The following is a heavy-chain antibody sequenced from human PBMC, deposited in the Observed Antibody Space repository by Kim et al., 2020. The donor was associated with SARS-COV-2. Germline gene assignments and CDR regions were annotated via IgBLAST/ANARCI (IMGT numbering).Heavy chain of an antibody. CDR3: ARVGSPDYGDYDWYFDL. J-gene: IGHJ2*01. D-gene: IGHD4-17*01. Sequence: SETLSLTCAVSGGSISSSNWWSWVRQPPGKGLEWIGEIYHSGSTNYNPSLKSRVTISVDKSKNQFSLKLSSVTAADTAVYYCARVGSPDYGDYDWYFDLWGRGTLVTVSS. CDR1: GGSISSSNW. CDR2: IYHSGST. V-gene: IGHV4-4*02.